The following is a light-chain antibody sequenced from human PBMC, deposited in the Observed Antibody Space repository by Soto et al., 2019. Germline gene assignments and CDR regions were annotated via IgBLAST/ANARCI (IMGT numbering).Light chain of an antibody. V-gene: IGKV3-15*01. CDR3: QQYNNWPYT. CDR2: DAS. Sequence: EIVMTQSPATLSASPGERAPLSCRASQSAGSNLAWYQQKPGQAPRLLIYDASTRATGIPASFSGSGSGTEFTLTIRSLQSEDSAVYYCQQYNNWPYTFGQGTRLEIK. CDR1: QSAGSN. J-gene: IGKJ5*01.